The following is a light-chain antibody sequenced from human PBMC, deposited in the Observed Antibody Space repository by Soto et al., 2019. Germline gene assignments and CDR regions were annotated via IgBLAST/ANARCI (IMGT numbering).Light chain of an antibody. CDR3: QQYGGSPMYT. V-gene: IGKV3-20*01. CDR2: AAS. CDR1: QSISNNY. Sequence: VLTQSPGTLSLSPGERATLSCRASQSISNNYLAWYQQKPGQSPRLLIYAASSRATGIPDRFSGSGSGTDFTLSISRLEPEDFAVYYCQQYGGSPMYTFGQGTKLEIK. J-gene: IGKJ2*01.